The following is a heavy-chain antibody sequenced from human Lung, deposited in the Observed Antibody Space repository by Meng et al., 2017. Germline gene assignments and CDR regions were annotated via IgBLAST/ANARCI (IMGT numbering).Heavy chain of an antibody. CDR1: GYTFTGYY. D-gene: IGHD2-21*02. CDR3: ASYCGGDCYSSIHY. V-gene: IGHV1-2*06. Sequence: QVQLVKSGAEVKKPGASVKVSCKASGYTFTGYYNYWVRQAPGQGLEWMGRINPNSGGTNYAQKFQGRVTMTRDTSISTAYMELSRLRSDDTAVYYCASYCGGDCYSSIHYWGQGTLVTVSS. CDR2: INPNSGGT. J-gene: IGHJ4*02.